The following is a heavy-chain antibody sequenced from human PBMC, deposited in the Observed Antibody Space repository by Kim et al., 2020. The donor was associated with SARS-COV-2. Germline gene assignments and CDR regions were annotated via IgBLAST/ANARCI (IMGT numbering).Heavy chain of an antibody. D-gene: IGHD3-10*01. V-gene: IGHV3-30-3*01. CDR2: ISYDGSNK. Sequence: GGSLRLSCAASGFTFSSYAMHWVRQAPGKGLEWVAVISYDGSNKYYADSVKGRFTISRDNSKNTLYLQMNSLRAEDTAVYYCARDYYGSGSYSIYWGQGTLVTVSS. J-gene: IGHJ4*02. CDR1: GFTFSSYA. CDR3: ARDYYGSGSYSIY.